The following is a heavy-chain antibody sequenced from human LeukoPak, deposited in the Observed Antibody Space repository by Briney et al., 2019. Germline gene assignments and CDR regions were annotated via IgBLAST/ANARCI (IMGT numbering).Heavy chain of an antibody. J-gene: IGHJ4*02. CDR2: IYYSGST. Sequence: SETLSLTCTVSGGSISTYYWSWIRQSSGKGLEWIGHIYYSGSTNYNPSLKSRVTISVDTSKNQFSLKLTSVTTADTAVYFCARDALGAAAGTYYFDYWGQGTLVTVSS. D-gene: IGHD6-13*01. CDR1: GGSISTYY. V-gene: IGHV4-59*01. CDR3: ARDALGAAAGTYYFDY.